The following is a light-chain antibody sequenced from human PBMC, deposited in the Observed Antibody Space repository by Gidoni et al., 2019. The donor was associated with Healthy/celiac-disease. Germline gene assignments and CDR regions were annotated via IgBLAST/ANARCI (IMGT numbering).Light chain of an antibody. CDR3: QHSYSTPRT. J-gene: IGKJ1*01. V-gene: IGKV1-39*01. CDR2: AAS. Sequence: DIQLTQSPSSLSASVGDRVTITCRASQSISSYLNWYQQKPGKAPKLLSYAASSVQSGVPSRFSGSGSGTDFTLTISSLQPEDFATYYCQHSYSTPRTFGQGTKVEIK. CDR1: QSISSY.